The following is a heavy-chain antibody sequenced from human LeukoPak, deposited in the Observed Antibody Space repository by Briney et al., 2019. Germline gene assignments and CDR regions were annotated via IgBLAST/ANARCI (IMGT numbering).Heavy chain of an antibody. CDR3: ARGTRETRFGY. CDR1: GGSFSGYY. J-gene: IGHJ4*02. V-gene: IGHV4-34*01. CDR2: INHSGST. D-gene: IGHD1-14*01. Sequence: SETLTLTCAVYGGSFSGYYWSWIRQPPGKGLEWIGEINHSGSTNYNPSLKSRVTISVNTSKNQFSLKLSSVTAADTAVYYCARGTRETRFGYWGQGTLVTVSS.